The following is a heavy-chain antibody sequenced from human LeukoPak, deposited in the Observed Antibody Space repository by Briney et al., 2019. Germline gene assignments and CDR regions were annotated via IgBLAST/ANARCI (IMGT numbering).Heavy chain of an antibody. CDR2: VLYSGTT. V-gene: IGHV4-34*12. Sequence: SETLSLTCAVYGGSFSGYYWSWIRQSPGKGLEWIGSVLYSGTTHYNPSLKNRVSVSVDTSKNQFSLDPRSVTAADTALYYCARHDFGVYDFSAFDIWGQGTLIRVSS. CDR3: ARHDFGVYDFSAFDI. J-gene: IGHJ3*02. CDR1: GGSFSGYY. D-gene: IGHD5/OR15-5a*01.